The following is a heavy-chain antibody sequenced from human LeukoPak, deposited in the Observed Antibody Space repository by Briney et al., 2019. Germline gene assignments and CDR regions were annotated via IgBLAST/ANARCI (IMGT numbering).Heavy chain of an antibody. J-gene: IGHJ4*02. V-gene: IGHV4-61*02. CDR2: LSSSGNT. Sequence: SETLSLTCSVSGGSISSDSYYWSWIRQPAGKRLEWIGRLSSSGNTNYNPSLKSRVTISVDTSKNQFSLKLSSVTAADTAVYYCARERGAVAGFSFDYWGQGTLVTVSS. CDR1: GGSISSDSYY. D-gene: IGHD6-19*01. CDR3: ARERGAVAGFSFDY.